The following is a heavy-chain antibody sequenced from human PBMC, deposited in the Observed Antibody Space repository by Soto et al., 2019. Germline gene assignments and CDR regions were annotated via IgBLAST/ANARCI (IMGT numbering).Heavy chain of an antibody. J-gene: IGHJ4*02. CDR2: ISDSGGST. CDR3: ASPGEYCRSPYCFLDY. Sequence: PGGSLRLSCAASGFTFSTYVMSWVRQAPGKGLEWVSSISDSGGSTYYPDSVKGRFTISRDNSKNTLYLQMNSLRAEDTAVYYCASPGEYCRSPYCFLDYWGQGTLVTVSS. CDR1: GFTFSTYV. V-gene: IGHV3-23*01. D-gene: IGHD2-2*01.